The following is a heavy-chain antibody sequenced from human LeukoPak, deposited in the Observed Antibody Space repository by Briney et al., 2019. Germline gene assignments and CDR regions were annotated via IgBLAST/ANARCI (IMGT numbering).Heavy chain of an antibody. CDR3: AKDYYDSSGYYYGGNDY. D-gene: IGHD3-22*01. Sequence: HPGGSLRLSCAASGFTFSSYAMSWVRQAPGKGLEWVSAISGSSGSTYYADSVKGRFTISRDNSKNTLYLQMNSLRAEDTAVYYCAKDYYDSSGYYYGGNDYWGQGTLVTVSS. CDR1: GFTFSSYA. J-gene: IGHJ4*02. V-gene: IGHV3-23*01. CDR2: ISGSSGST.